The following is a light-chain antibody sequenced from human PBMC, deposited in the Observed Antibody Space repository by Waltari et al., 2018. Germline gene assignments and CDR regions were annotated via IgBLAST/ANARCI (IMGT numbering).Light chain of an antibody. J-gene: IGKJ1*01. CDR3: QQFNASPRT. Sequence: IQLTQSPSSLSASVGDRVTITCRARLGVNVYLAWYQQKPGKAPKLLIYAASTLQSGVSSRFSGSGSGTDFTLTINSLQPEDIATYYCQQFNASPRTFGQGTNVEIK. CDR2: AAS. CDR1: LGVNVY. V-gene: IGKV1-9*01.